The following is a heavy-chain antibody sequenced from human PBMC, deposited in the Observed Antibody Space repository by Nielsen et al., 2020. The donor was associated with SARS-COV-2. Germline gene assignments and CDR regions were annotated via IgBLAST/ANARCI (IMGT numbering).Heavy chain of an antibody. V-gene: IGHV3-7*01. D-gene: IGHD6-13*01. CDR1: GFTFSSYG. J-gene: IGHJ4*02. CDR3: AREEEGIDY. CDR2: INQDGSEK. Sequence: GESLKISCAASGFTFSSYGMHWVRQAPGKGLEWVANINQDGSEKYYVDSVKGRFTISRDTAKNSLYLQMNSLRAEDTAMYYCAREEEGIDYWGQGTLVTVSS.